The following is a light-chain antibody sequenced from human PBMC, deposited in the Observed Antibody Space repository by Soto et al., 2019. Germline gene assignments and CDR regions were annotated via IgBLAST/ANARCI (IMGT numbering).Light chain of an antibody. CDR1: QGIRID. V-gene: IGKV1-17*01. CDR2: AAS. Sequence: DIQMTQSPSSLSASVGDRVPITCRASQGIRIDLAWYQQNPGKAPKRLIYAASSLQSGVPSRFSGSGSGTEFTRTISSLQPEDFATYFCLQHNSYPLTFCQGTNVEVK. J-gene: IGKJ1*01. CDR3: LQHNSYPLT.